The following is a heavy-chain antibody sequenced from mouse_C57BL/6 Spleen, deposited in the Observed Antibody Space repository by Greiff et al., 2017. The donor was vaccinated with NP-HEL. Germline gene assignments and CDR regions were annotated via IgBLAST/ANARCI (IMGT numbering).Heavy chain of an antibody. V-gene: IGHV1-53*01. CDR1: GYTFTSYW. D-gene: IGHD1-1*01. CDR2: INPRNGGT. J-gene: IGHJ3*01. Sequence: VQLQQPGTELVKPGASVKLSCKASGYTFTSYWMHWVKQRPGQGLEWIGNINPRNGGTNYNEKFKSKATLTVDKSSSTAYIQLSSLTSEDSAVYYCARGGGYGSSPWFAYWGQGTLVTVSA. CDR3: ARGGGYGSSPWFAY.